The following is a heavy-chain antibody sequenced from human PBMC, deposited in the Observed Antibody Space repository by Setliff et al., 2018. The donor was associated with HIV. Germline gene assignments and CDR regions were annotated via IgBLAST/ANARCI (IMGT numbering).Heavy chain of an antibody. CDR1: GYTSTSYD. CDR3: ARGRLRWSPDF. V-gene: IGHV1-8*01. J-gene: IGHJ4*02. CDR2: MNPDSGRA. Sequence: ASVKVSCKASGYTSTSYDINWVRQATGQGLEWMGWMNPDSGRAGYALKFQGRVTMTRDTPTSTAYMELSSLRSDDTAVYYCARGRLRWSPDFWGQGTLVTVSS.